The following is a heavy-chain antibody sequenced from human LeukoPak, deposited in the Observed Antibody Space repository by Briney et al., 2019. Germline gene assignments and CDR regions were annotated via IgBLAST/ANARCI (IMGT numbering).Heavy chain of an antibody. CDR2: INPSGSP. CDR1: GDSLSRHY. CDR3: ASVRHDPLEYYYYIDV. V-gene: IGHV4-34*01. D-gene: IGHD2/OR15-2a*01. Sequence: PSETLSLTCAVSGDSLSRHYWTWIRQPPGKGLEWLGEINPSGSPDYNPSFKSRATISVDTSKNQISLRLASVTAADTAMYYCASVRHDPLEYYYYIDVWGKGTTVTVSS. J-gene: IGHJ6*03.